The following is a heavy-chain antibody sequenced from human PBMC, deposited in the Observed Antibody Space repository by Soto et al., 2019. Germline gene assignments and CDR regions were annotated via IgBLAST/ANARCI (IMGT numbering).Heavy chain of an antibody. Sequence: QVQLVQSGAEVKKPGASVKVSCKASGYTFTGYYMHWVRQAPGQGLEWMGWINPNSGGTNYAQKFQGRGTKTRDTSLRTAYMGLGRVRFDGTAVLLWARGGGTFYVLGSYRHYFDYWGQGTLVTVSS. J-gene: IGHJ4*02. CDR2: INPNSGGT. V-gene: IGHV1-2*02. CDR3: ARGGGTFYVLGSYRHYFDY. CDR1: GYTFTGYY. D-gene: IGHD3-16*02.